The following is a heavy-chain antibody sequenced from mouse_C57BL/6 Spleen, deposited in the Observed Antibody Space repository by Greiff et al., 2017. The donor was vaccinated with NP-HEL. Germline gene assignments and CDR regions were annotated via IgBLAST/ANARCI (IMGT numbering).Heavy chain of an antibody. CDR3: ARQAGYYDY. D-gene: IGHD2-3*01. CDR1: GFTFSSYG. Sequence: DVQLQESGGDLVKPGGSLKLSCAASGFTFSSYGMSWVRQTPDKRLEWVATISSGGSYTYYPDSVKGRFTISRDNAKNTLYLQMSSLKSEDTAMYYCARQAGYYDYWGQGTTLTVSS. J-gene: IGHJ2*01. V-gene: IGHV5-6*01. CDR2: ISSGGSYT.